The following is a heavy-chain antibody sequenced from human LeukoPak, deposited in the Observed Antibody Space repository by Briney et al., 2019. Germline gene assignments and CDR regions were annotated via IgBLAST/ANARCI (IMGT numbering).Heavy chain of an antibody. CDR3: AKDLGSRPRYWYFDL. D-gene: IGHD3-10*01. J-gene: IGHJ2*01. CDR1: GFTFSNSG. CDR2: ISFDGSNK. V-gene: IGHV3-30*18. Sequence: GGSLRLSCAASGFTFSNSGMHWVRQAPGKGLEWVAVISFDGSNKNFADSVKGRFIVSRDNSKNTLYLQMNSLRAEDSAVYYCAKDLGSRPRYWYFDLWGRGTLVTVSS.